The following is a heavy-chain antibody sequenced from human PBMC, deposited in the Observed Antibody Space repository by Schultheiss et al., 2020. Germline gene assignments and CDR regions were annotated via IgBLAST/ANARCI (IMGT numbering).Heavy chain of an antibody. V-gene: IGHV4-39*01. CDR1: GGSISSSSYY. J-gene: IGHJ3*02. CDR3: ARRPGITMIVGAFDI. D-gene: IGHD3-22*01. Sequence: SQTLSLTCTVSGGSISSSSYYWGWIRQPPGKVLEWIGSIYYSGSTYYNPSLKSRVTISVDTSKNQFSLKLSSVTAADTAVYYCARRPGITMIVGAFDIWGQGTMVTVSS. CDR2: IYYSGST.